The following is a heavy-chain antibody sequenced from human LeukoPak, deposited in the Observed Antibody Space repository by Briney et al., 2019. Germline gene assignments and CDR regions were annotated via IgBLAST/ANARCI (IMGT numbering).Heavy chain of an antibody. CDR1: GGSISSNNYH. Sequence: NPSETLSLTCTVSGGSISSNNYHWGWIRQPPGKGLEWIGSTHYSGNTHYNPPLKSRVTISVDTSKNQFSLKLSSVTAADTAVYYCARLSTAARRGGGDYYYYYGMDVWGQGTTVTVSS. CDR2: THYSGNT. CDR3: ARLSTAARRGGGDYYYYYGMDV. V-gene: IGHV4-39*01. D-gene: IGHD6-6*01. J-gene: IGHJ6*02.